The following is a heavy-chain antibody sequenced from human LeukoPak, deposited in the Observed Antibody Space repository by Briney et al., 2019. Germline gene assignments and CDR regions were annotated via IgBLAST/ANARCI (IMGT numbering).Heavy chain of an antibody. V-gene: IGHV1-2*02. CDR2: INPNSGGT. J-gene: IGHJ4*02. Sequence: APVKLSCKASGYTFTGYYMHWVRQAPGQGLEWMGWINPNSGGTNYAQKFQGRVTMTRDTSISTAYMELSRLRSDDTAVYYCARDLSRSSWYPPAGIDYWGQGTLVTVSS. D-gene: IGHD6-13*01. CDR1: GYTFTGYY. CDR3: ARDLSRSSWYPPAGIDY.